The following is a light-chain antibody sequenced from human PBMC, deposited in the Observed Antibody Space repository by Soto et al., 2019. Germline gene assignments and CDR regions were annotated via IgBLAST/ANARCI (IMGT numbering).Light chain of an antibody. J-gene: IGKJ1*01. Sequence: EIVLTQSPGTLSLSPGERATLSCRASQSVTSSYLAWYQQKPGQAPRLLIYGASSRATGIPDRFSGSGSGTDFPLNISRLEPEDFAVYYCHQYDSSPVTFGQGTKVEIK. CDR1: QSVTSSY. CDR3: HQYDSSPVT. CDR2: GAS. V-gene: IGKV3-20*01.